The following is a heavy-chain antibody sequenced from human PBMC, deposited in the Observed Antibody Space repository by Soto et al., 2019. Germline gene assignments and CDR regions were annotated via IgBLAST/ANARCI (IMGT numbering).Heavy chain of an antibody. CDR1: GASMGRYY. CDR3: ARVDYYGAGTYLFDY. J-gene: IGHJ4*02. CDR2: IADSETT. D-gene: IGHD3-10*01. Sequence: PSETLSLTCTVSGASMGRYYWSWIRQSPGKGLEYIGYIADSETTNYSPSLRSRDTISLEASKSQFSLKLSSVTAADTAVYYCARVDYYGAGTYLFDYWGPGTLVTVSS. V-gene: IGHV4-59*01.